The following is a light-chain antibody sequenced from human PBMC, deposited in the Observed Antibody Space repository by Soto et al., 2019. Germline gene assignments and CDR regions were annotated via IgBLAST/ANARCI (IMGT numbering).Light chain of an antibody. Sequence: QSALTQPASVSASPGQSITISCTGTGSDVGGFNFVSWYQQHPGKAPKLIIYDVSDRPSGVSNRFSGSKSGNTASLTISGLQTEDEAAYYCSSYTGTTTLGYVFGTGTKVTVL. J-gene: IGLJ1*01. CDR3: SSYTGTTTLGYV. CDR2: DVS. CDR1: GSDVGGFNF. V-gene: IGLV2-14*03.